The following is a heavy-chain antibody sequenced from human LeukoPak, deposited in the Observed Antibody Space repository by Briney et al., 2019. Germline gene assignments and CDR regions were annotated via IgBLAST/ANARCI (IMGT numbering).Heavy chain of an antibody. CDR3: ATGGVTAILLDY. V-gene: IGHV1-2*02. CDR1: GYTFTIYY. Sequence: ASVKVSCKASGYTFTIYYIHWVRQAPGQGLEWMGWINPNSGGTNYAQKFQGRVTMTEDTSTDTAYMELSSLRSEDTAVYYCATGGVTAILLDYWGQGTLVTVSS. D-gene: IGHD2-21*02. CDR2: INPNSGGT. J-gene: IGHJ4*02.